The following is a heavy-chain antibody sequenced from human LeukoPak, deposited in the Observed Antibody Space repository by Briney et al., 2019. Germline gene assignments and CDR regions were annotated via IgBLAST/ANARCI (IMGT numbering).Heavy chain of an antibody. Sequence: PSETLSLTCTVSGGSISSYYWSWIRQPPGKGLEWIGYIYYSGSTNYNPSLKSRVTISVDTSKNQFSLKLSSVTAADTAVYYCARDAPGGSAFDIWGQGTMVTVSS. J-gene: IGHJ3*02. D-gene: IGHD3-10*01. CDR3: ARDAPGGSAFDI. CDR2: IYYSGST. CDR1: GGSISSYY. V-gene: IGHV4-59*01.